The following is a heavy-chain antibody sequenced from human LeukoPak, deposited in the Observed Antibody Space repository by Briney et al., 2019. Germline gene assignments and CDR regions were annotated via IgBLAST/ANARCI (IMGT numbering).Heavy chain of an antibody. D-gene: IGHD4-11*01. J-gene: IGHJ6*02. CDR2: IWYDGSNK. CDR3: ARDRDYSNYGRYNYYYYGMDV. Sequence: PGGSLRLSCAASGFTFSSYGMHWVRQAPGKGLEWVAVIWYDGSNKYYADSVKDRFTISRDNSKNTLYLQMNSLRAEDTAVYYCARDRDYSNYGRYNYYYYGMDVWGQGTTVTVSS. V-gene: IGHV3-33*01. CDR1: GFTFSSYG.